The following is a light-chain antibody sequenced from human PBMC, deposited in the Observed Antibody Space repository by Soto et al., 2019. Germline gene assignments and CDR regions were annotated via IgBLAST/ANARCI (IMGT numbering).Light chain of an antibody. CDR1: QSVTNK. J-gene: IGKJ1*01. CDR2: DAS. CDR3: QQYNGSPPWT. V-gene: IGKV3-15*01. Sequence: EIVMTQSPATLSLSPGDRATLSCRASQSVTNKLAWYQQKPGQAPRLLIDDASTRATGVPARFSGSGSGTEFTLTISNLQSEDFAVYYCQQYNGSPPWTFGQGIKVEIK.